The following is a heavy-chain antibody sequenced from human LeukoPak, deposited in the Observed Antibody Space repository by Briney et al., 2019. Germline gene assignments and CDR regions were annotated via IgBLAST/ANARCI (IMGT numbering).Heavy chain of an antibody. CDR2: INHSGST. D-gene: IGHD3-10*01. J-gene: IGHJ4*02. Sequence: SETLSLTCAVYGVSFSGYYWSWIRQPPGKGLEWIGEINHSGSTNYNPSLKSRVTISVDTSKNQFSLKLSSVTAADTAVYYCASSRAGTWSYFDYWGQGTLVTVSS. CDR3: ASSRAGTWSYFDY. CDR1: GVSFSGYY. V-gene: IGHV4-34*01.